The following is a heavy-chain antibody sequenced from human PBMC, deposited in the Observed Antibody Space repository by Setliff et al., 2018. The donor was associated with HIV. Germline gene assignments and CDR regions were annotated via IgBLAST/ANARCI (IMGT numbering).Heavy chain of an antibody. CDR2: ISTYNGNT. CDR1: GYTFISYG. J-gene: IGHJ5*02. V-gene: IGHV1-18*01. Sequence: ASVKVSCKASGYTFISYGITWVRQAPGQGLEWMGWISTYNGNTKYAQNLQGRVTMTRDTFTSTAYMEMRSLRSEDTAIYYCAKGAGYSGTAWGTWGQGTLVTVSS. CDR3: AKGAGYSGTAWGT. D-gene: IGHD5-12*01.